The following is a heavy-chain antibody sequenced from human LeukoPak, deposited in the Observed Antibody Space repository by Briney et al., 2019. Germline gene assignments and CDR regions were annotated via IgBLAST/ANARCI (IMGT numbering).Heavy chain of an antibody. Sequence: GGSLRLSCAASGFTFSSYEMNWVRPAPGKGLEWVSYISSSGSTIYYADSVKGRFTIYRDKAKNSLYLQMNSLRAEDTAVYYCAELGITMIGGVWGKGTTVTISS. CDR1: GFTFSSYE. CDR3: AELGITMIGGV. J-gene: IGHJ6*04. CDR2: ISSSGSTI. V-gene: IGHV3-48*03. D-gene: IGHD3-10*02.